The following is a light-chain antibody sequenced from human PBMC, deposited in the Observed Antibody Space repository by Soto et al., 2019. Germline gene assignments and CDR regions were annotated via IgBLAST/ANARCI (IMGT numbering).Light chain of an antibody. CDR3: QQYGSSSWT. Sequence: EIVWTQSPGTRSLSPGERATLSCRASQSVSSSYLAWYQQKPGQAPRLLIYGASSRATGIPDRFSGSGSGTDFTLTISRLEPEDFAVYYCQQYGSSSWTFGQGTKVEIK. CDR1: QSVSSSY. CDR2: GAS. J-gene: IGKJ1*01. V-gene: IGKV3-20*01.